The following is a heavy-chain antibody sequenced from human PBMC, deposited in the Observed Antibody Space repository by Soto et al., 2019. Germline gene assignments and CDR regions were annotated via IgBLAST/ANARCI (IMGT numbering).Heavy chain of an antibody. CDR3: TRLGGFYQALDS. J-gene: IGHJ4*02. V-gene: IGHV4-61*01. CDR2: IYYSGST. Sequence: SETLSLTCTVSGGSVSSGSYYWSWIRQPPGKGLEWIGYIYYSGSTNYNPSLKSRATISVDTSKNQFSLKLSSVTAADTAVYYCTRLGGFYQALDSWGQGVLVTVSS. D-gene: IGHD3-22*01. CDR1: GGSVSSGSYY.